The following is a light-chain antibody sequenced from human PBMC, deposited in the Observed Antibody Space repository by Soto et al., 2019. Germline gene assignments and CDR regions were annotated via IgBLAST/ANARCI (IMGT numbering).Light chain of an antibody. Sequence: EIVLTQSPGTLSLSPGESATLSCRASQSVSSSYLAWYQQKPGQAPRLLIYGASSRATGIPDRFSGSGSGTAFTLTISSLEPEDFAVYSCPQYGSSPLFTFVPGTKVDIK. CDR1: QSVSSSY. CDR3: PQYGSSPLFT. CDR2: GAS. V-gene: IGKV3-20*01. J-gene: IGKJ3*01.